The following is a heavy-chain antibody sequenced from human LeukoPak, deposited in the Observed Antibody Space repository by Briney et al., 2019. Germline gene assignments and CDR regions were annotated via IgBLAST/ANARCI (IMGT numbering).Heavy chain of an antibody. CDR3: ARDYGDFDY. J-gene: IGHJ4*02. D-gene: IGHD4-17*01. V-gene: IGHV4-39*02. CDR1: GGSISSGPYY. Sequence: SETLSLTCTVSGGSISSGPYYWGWIRQPPGKGLEWIGNIYYGENTYYNPSLKSRVTISIDTSKNQFYLKLSSLTAADTAVYYCARDYGDFDYWGQGTLVTVSS. CDR2: IYYGENT.